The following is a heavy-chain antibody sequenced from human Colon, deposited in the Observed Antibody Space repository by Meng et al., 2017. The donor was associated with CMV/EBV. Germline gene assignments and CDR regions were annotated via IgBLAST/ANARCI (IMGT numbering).Heavy chain of an antibody. Sequence: GESLKISYTASGFIFNNYEMNWVRQAPGKGLEWVSHISRRGVTIYYADSVKGRFTISRDNAENSLYLQMNSLRAEDTAVYYCARDDSSLPAYYYGMDVWGQGTTVTVSS. V-gene: IGHV3-48*03. CDR3: ARDDSSLPAYYYGMDV. J-gene: IGHJ6*02. CDR2: ISRRGVTI. CDR1: GFIFNNYE. D-gene: IGHD3-22*01.